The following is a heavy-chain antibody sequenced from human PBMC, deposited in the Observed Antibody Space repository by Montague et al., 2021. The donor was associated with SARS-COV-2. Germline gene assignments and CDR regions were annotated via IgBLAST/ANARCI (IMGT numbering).Heavy chain of an antibody. V-gene: IGHV4-59*01. CDR3: ARTRGYDPLFDF. D-gene: IGHD5-12*01. CDR1: GGSISSNF. Sequence: SETLSLTCTVSGGSISSNFWSWIRQPPGKGLEWIGYIYYSGSTNYNPSLKSRVTISVDTSKKQFSLQLSSVTAADTAVYYCARTRGYDPLFDFWGREPWSPSPQ. J-gene: IGHJ4*02. CDR2: IYYSGST.